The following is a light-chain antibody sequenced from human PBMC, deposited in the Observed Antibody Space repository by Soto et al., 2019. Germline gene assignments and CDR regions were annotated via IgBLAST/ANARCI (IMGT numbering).Light chain of an antibody. V-gene: IGKV1-39*01. CDR1: QSISNH. CDR3: QQSHSIPWT. Sequence: DIQMTQSPSSLSASVEDRVIITCRASQSISNHLNWYQQKPGKAPKLLIFAASSLQSGVPSRFSGSGSGTDFTLTISSLQPEDFATYYCQQSHSIPWTFGQGTRWIS. J-gene: IGKJ1*01. CDR2: AAS.